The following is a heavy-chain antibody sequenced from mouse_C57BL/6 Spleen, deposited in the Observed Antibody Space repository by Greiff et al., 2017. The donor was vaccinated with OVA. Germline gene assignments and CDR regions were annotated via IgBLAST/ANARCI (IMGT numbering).Heavy chain of an antibody. V-gene: IGHV5-16*01. CDR3: AREGLLRRAMDY. D-gene: IGHD1-1*01. Sequence: EVKVVESEGGLVQPGSSMKLSCTASGFTFSDYYMAWVRQVPEKGLEWVANINYDGSSTYYLDSLKSRFIISRDNAKNILYLQMSSLKSEDTATYYCAREGLLRRAMDYWGQGTSVTVSS. J-gene: IGHJ4*01. CDR2: INYDGSST. CDR1: GFTFSDYY.